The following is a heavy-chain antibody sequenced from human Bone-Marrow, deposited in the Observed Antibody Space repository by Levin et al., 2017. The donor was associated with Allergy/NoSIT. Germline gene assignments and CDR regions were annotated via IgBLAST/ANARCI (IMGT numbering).Heavy chain of an antibody. CDR2: SIPISGTP. CDR3: ARRTETGEYFFDY. CDR1: GGPFSIYG. D-gene: IGHD2/OR15-2a*01. Sequence: SVKVSCKASGGPFSIYGFSWVRQAPGQGLEWVGGSIPISGTPNYAQNFQGRVTFSADESTRTAYMELSSLRSEDTAMYYCARRTETGEYFFDYWGQGTLVTVSS. J-gene: IGHJ4*02. V-gene: IGHV1-69*13.